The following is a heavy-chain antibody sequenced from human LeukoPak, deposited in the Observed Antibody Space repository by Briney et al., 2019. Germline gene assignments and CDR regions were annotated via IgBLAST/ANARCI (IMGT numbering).Heavy chain of an antibody. J-gene: IGHJ2*01. CDR2: IDTDGSNT. CDR1: GFTFSSYW. D-gene: IGHD2-2*01. CDR3: AREVPEFDL. V-gene: IGHV3-74*01. Sequence: GGSLRLSCAASGFTFSSYWMHWVRQAPGKGLVWVSRIDTDGSNTAYADSVKGRFTISRDNAKNTLYLQMNSLRAEDTAVYYCAREVPEFDLWGRGTLVTVSS.